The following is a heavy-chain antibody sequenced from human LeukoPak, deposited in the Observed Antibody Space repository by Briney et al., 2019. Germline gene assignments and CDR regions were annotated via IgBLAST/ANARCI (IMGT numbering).Heavy chain of an antibody. CDR2: IKSKTDGGTT. D-gene: IGHD5-18*01. J-gene: IGHJ4*02. V-gene: IGHV3-15*01. Sequence: PGGSLRLSCAASGFTFSNAWMSWVRQAPGKGLEWVGRIKSKTDGGTTDYAAPVKGRFTISRDDSKNTLYLQMNSLKTEDAAVYYCTTDLSRLWHYYYFDYWGQGTLVTVSS. CDR1: GFTFSNAW. CDR3: TTDLSRLWHYYYFDY.